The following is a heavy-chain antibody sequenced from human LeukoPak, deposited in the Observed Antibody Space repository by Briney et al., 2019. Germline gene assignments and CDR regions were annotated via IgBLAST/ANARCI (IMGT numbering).Heavy chain of an antibody. D-gene: IGHD3-3*01. J-gene: IGHJ4*02. V-gene: IGHV1-8*01. Sequence: ASVKVSCKASGYTFTSYDINWVRQATGQGLEWMGWMNPNNGNTGYAQKFQGRVTMTRNTSISTAYMELSSLRSEDTAVYYCATYDFWSGYPGYWGQGTLVTVSS. CDR1: GYTFTSYD. CDR3: ATYDFWSGYPGY. CDR2: MNPNNGNT.